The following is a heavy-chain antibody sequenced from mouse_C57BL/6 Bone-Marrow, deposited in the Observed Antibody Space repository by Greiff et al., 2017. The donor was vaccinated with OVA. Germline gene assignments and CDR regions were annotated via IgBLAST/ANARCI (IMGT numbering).Heavy chain of an antibody. J-gene: IGHJ1*03. CDR3: VRRGEYGSSYWYFDV. CDR2: IRSKSNNYAT. V-gene: IGHV10-1*01. CDR1: GFSFNTYA. Sequence: DVQLVESGGGLVQPKGSLKLSCAASGFSFNTYAMNWVRQAPGKGLEWVARIRSKSNNYATYYADSVKDRFTISRDDSESMLYLQMNNLKTEDTAMYYCVRRGEYGSSYWYFDVWGTGTTVTVSS. D-gene: IGHD1-1*01.